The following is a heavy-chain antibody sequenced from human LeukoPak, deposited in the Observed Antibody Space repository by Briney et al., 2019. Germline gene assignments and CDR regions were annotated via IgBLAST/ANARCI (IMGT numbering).Heavy chain of an antibody. CDR1: GFTFRSYA. D-gene: IGHD3-10*01. J-gene: IGHJ5*02. Sequence: GGSLRLSCAASGFTFRSYAMSWVRQAPGKGLEWVSVISGSGGSTYYADSVKGRFTISRDNSKNTLYLQMNSLRAEDMAVYYCAKEIASGIEGWFDPWGQGTLVTVSS. CDR2: ISGSGGST. V-gene: IGHV3-23*01. CDR3: AKEIASGIEGWFDP.